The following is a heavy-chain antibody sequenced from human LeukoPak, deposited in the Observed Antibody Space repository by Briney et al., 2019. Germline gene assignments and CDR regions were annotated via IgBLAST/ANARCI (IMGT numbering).Heavy chain of an antibody. CDR1: GHTFTGYY. J-gene: IGHJ4*02. D-gene: IGHD3-3*01. Sequence: GASVKVSCKASGHTFTGYYMHWVRQAPGQGLEWMGWINPNSGGTNYAQKFQGRVTMTRDTSISTAYMELSRLRSDDTAVYYCARHLAIFGVVDLTDSGFDYWGQGTLVTVSS. CDR3: ARHLAIFGVVDLTDSGFDY. V-gene: IGHV1-2*02. CDR2: INPNSGGT.